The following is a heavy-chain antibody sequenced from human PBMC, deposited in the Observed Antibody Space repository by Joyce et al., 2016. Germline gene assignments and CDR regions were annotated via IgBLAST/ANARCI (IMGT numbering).Heavy chain of an antibody. CDR3: ARAFTSGRPISGDQGN. CDR1: GGTFSTYV. Sequence: QVQMVQSGTEVKLPGSSVKVSCKASGGTFSTYVINWVRQAPGQGLEWMGGIIPSFGKPDYAQKFQGRGTITADESTTTAYMELSSLRSDDTGVYYCARAFTSGRPISGDQGNWGQGTLVTVSA. V-gene: IGHV1-69*12. CDR2: IIPSFGKP. J-gene: IGHJ4*02. D-gene: IGHD7-27*01.